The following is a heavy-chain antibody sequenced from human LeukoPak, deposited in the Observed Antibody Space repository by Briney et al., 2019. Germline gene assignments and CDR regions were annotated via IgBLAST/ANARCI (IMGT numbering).Heavy chain of an antibody. Sequence: SETLSLTCTVSGGSISSYYWSWIRQPPGKGLEWIGEINHSGSTNYNPSLKSRVTISVDTSKNQFSLKLSSVTAADTAVYYCARLNSSGWYFDYWGQGTLVTVSS. CDR3: ARLNSSGWYFDY. V-gene: IGHV4-34*01. CDR2: INHSGST. CDR1: GGSISSYY. D-gene: IGHD6-19*01. J-gene: IGHJ4*02.